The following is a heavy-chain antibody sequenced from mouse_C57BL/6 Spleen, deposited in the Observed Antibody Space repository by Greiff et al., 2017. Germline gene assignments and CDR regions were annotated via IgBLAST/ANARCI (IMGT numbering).Heavy chain of an antibody. CDR3: ARDHYGSSSTFAY. CDR1: GYTFTSYW. D-gene: IGHD1-1*01. Sequence: VQLQQPGAELVRPGTSVKLSCKASGYTFTSYWMHWVKQRPGQGLEWIGVIDPSDSYTNYNQKFKGKATLTVDTSSSTAYMQLSSLTSEDSAVYYCARDHYGSSSTFAYWGQGTLVTVSA. J-gene: IGHJ3*01. CDR2: IDPSDSYT. V-gene: IGHV1-59*01.